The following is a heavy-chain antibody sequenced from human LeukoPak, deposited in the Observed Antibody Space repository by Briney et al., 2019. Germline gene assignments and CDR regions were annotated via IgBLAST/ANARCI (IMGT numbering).Heavy chain of an antibody. CDR3: ARRAGDYSHPYDY. Sequence: GGSLRLSCAASGFTVSTIYMSWVRQAPGKGLEWVSVIYSGGSTYYAESVKGRFIISRDNSKNTLYLQMNSLRAEDTAVYYCARRAGDYSHPYDYWGQGILVTVSS. D-gene: IGHD3-22*01. V-gene: IGHV3-66*04. CDR1: GFTVSTIY. CDR2: IYSGGST. J-gene: IGHJ4*02.